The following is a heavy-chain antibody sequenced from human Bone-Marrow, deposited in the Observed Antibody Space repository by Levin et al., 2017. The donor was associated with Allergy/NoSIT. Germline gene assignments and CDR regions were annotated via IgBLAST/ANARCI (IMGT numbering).Heavy chain of an antibody. CDR2: IYYSGST. D-gene: IGHD6-13*01. CDR1: GGSISSSY. V-gene: IGHV4-59*01. Sequence: SQTLSLTCTVSGGSISSSYWSWIRQPPGKGLEWIGYIYYSGSTNYNPSLKSRVTISVDTSKNQFSLKLSSVTAADTAVYYCARMYSSSWYVGHDAFDSWGQGTMVTVSS. CDR3: ARMYSSSWYVGHDAFDS. J-gene: IGHJ3*02.